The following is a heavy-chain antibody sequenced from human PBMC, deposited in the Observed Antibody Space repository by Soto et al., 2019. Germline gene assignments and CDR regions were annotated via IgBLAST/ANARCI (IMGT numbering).Heavy chain of an antibody. CDR3: ARLTWIQLRSQRYLYGMDV. CDR1: GGTFSSYA. J-gene: IGHJ6*02. CDR2: IIPIFGTA. Sequence: QVQLVQSGAEVKKPGSSVKVSCKASGGTFSSYAISWVRQAPGQGLEWMGGIIPIFGTANYAQKFQGRVTITADESTSTAYMELSSLRSEDTAVYYCARLTWIQLRSQRYLYGMDVWGQGTTVTVSS. V-gene: IGHV1-69*12. D-gene: IGHD5-18*01.